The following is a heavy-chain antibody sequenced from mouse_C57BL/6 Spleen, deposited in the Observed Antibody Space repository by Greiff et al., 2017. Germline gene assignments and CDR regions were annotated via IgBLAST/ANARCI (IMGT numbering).Heavy chain of an antibody. CDR1: GYAFSSYW. CDR3: ARGAIYYGNLDY. J-gene: IGHJ2*01. CDR2: IYPGDGDT. V-gene: IGHV1-80*01. Sequence: QVQLKESGAELVKPGASVKISCKASGYAFSSYWMNWVKQRPGKGLEWIGQIYPGDGDTNYNGKFKGKATLTADKSSSTAYMQLSSLTSEDSAVYYCARGAIYYGNLDYWGQGTTLTVSS. D-gene: IGHD2-1*01.